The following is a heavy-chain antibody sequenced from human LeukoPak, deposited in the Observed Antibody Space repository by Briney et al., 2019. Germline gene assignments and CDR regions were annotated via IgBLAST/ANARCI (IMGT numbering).Heavy chain of an antibody. CDR1: GFTFSTYD. CDR2: INPAGDT. D-gene: IGHD2-15*01. V-gene: IGHV3-13*04. CDR3: ARGDCSGGSCSSMDV. Sequence: GGSLRLSCAASGFTFSTYDMHWVRQATGKGLGWVSGINPAGDTYYPGSVKGRFTISREDAKNSFYLQMNSLRVGDTAVYYCARGDCSGGSCSSMDVWGQGTTVTVSS. J-gene: IGHJ6*02.